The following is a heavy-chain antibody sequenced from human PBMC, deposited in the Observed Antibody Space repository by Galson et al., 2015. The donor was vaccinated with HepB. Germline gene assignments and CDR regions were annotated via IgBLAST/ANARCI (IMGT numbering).Heavy chain of an antibody. CDR1: GFTFSSYA. CDR2: ISGSGRST. CDR3: AKSMDQGLVRGGDTFDV. D-gene: IGHD6-25*01. J-gene: IGHJ3*01. V-gene: IGHV3-23*01. Sequence: SLRLSCAGSGFTFSSYAMTWVRQAPGRGLDWVSAISGSGRSTYYADSVKGRFIISRDNSKNTFYLQMNSLRAEDTTLYYCAKSMDQGLVRGGDTFDVWGQGTMVTVSS.